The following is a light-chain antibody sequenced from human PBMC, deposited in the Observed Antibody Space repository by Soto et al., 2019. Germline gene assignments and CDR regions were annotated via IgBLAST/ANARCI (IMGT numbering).Light chain of an antibody. CDR2: GVS. J-gene: IGLJ1*01. CDR1: SSDVGGDNY. CDR3: CSYAGSYTYV. Sequence: QSVLTQPRSVSGTPGQPVTISCTGTSSDVGGDNYVSCYHPHPGNAPTLMIYGVSKRPSGVPDRFSGSKSGNTASLTISGLQAEDEADYYCCSYAGSYTYVFGTGTKVTVL. V-gene: IGLV2-11*01.